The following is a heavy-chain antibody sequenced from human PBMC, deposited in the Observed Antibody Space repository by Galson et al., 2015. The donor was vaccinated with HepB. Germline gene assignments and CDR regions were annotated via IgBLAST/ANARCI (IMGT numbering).Heavy chain of an antibody. D-gene: IGHD2-8*02. CDR1: GYTFSNYA. CDR3: ARGDMGTGH. V-gene: IGHV1-18*04. CDR2: INTYNDNT. Sequence: SVKVSCKASGYTFSNYAISWVRQAPGQGLEWMGWINTYNDNTNYAQKFQGRVTMTTATSTSTAYMELRSLKSDDTAVYYCARGDMGTGHRGQGTLVTVSS. J-gene: IGHJ4*02.